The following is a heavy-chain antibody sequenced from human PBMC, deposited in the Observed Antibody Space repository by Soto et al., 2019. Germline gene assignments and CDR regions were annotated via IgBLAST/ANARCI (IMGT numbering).Heavy chain of an antibody. CDR2: INPNSGGT. D-gene: IGHD3-10*01. CDR3: ARAVYYYGSGSYYMPSYYYYGMDV. Sequence: ASVKVSCKASGYTFTGYYMHWLRQAPGQGLEWMGWINPNSGGTNYAQKFQGWVTVTRDTSISTAYMELSRLRSDDTAVYYCARAVYYYGSGSYYMPSYYYYGMDVWGQGTTVTVSS. V-gene: IGHV1-2*04. CDR1: GYTFTGYY. J-gene: IGHJ6*02.